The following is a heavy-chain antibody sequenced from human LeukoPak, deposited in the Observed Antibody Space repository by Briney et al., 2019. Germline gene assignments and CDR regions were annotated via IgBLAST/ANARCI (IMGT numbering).Heavy chain of an antibody. Sequence: GGSLRLSCAASGFTFSSYSMNWVRQAPGKGLEWVSVIYSGGSTYYADSVKGRFTISRDNSKNTLYLQMNSLRAEDTAVYYCAKFGEILTGPYYYYMDVWGKGTTVTVSS. CDR3: AKFGEILTGPYYYYMDV. J-gene: IGHJ6*03. CDR1: GFTFSSYS. D-gene: IGHD3-9*01. CDR2: IYSGGST. V-gene: IGHV3-23*03.